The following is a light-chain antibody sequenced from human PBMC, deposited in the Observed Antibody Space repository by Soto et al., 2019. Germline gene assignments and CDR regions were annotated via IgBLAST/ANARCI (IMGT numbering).Light chain of an antibody. Sequence: ETVMTQSPAVLSVSPGERATLSCRASQSVDSRLAWYQQKPGQAPRLLIYGASTRATGIPARFSGSGSGTEFTRTISSLQSEDSAIYYCLQFSDSPPERTFGQGTKVEVK. CDR1: QSVDSR. J-gene: IGKJ1*01. V-gene: IGKV3-15*01. CDR3: LQFSDSPPERT. CDR2: GAS.